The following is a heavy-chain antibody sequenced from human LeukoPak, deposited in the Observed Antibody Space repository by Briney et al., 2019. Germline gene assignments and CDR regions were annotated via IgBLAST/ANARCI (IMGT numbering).Heavy chain of an antibody. CDR3: AKDNDFWSGFGDAFDI. J-gene: IGHJ3*02. CDR2: IYSGGST. V-gene: IGHV3-66*01. Sequence: QAGGSLRLSCAASGFTVSSNYMSWVRQAPGKGLEWVSVIYSGGSTFYADSVQGRFTISRDNSNNTLFLQMNRLRVEDTAVYYCAKDNDFWSGFGDAFDIWGQGTMVTVSS. CDR1: GFTVSSNY. D-gene: IGHD3-3*01.